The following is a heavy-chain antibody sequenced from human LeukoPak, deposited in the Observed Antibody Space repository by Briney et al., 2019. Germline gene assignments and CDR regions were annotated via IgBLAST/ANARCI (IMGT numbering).Heavy chain of an antibody. CDR2: ISTSSSDT. CDR3: ATSRYCYGGTCNSDHFYYGMDV. Sequence: GGPLRLSCAASGFTFSDYYMSWIRQAPGKGLEWVSYISTSSSDTSYADSVKGRFTISRDNAKNSLYLQMNSLRAEDTAVYYCATSRYCYGGTCNSDHFYYGMDVWGQGTAVTVSS. D-gene: IGHD2-15*01. V-gene: IGHV3-11*06. CDR1: GFTFSDYY. J-gene: IGHJ6*02.